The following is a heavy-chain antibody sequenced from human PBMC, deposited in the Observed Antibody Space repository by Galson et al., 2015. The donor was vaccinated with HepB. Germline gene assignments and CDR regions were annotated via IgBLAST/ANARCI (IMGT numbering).Heavy chain of an antibody. CDR2: IKSKTDGGTT. D-gene: IGHD2-21*01. Sequence: SLRLSCAASGFTFSNAWMNWVRQAPGKGLEWVGRIKSKTDGGTTDYAAPVKGRFTISRDDSKNTLYLQMNSLKTEDTAVYYCTTVPCGGDCHDAFDIWGQGTMVTVSS. V-gene: IGHV3-15*07. J-gene: IGHJ3*02. CDR1: GFTFSNAW. CDR3: TTVPCGGDCHDAFDI.